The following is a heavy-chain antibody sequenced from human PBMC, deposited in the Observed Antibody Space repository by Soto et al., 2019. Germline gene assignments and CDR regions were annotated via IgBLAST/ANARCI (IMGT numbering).Heavy chain of an antibody. CDR3: AKDRSENFWVYYYAMDV. J-gene: IGHJ6*02. Sequence: EARLLESGGGLIQPGGSLRLSCEASGFNFGAYAMSWVRQAPGKGLEWVSGISGGSSGTYYTDSVKGRFTISRDNSKNTVYLQMNSLRGEDAAVYYCAKDRSENFWVYYYAMDVWGQGTAVTVSS. V-gene: IGHV3-23*01. CDR1: GFNFGAYA. D-gene: IGHD6-19*01. CDR2: ISGGSSGT.